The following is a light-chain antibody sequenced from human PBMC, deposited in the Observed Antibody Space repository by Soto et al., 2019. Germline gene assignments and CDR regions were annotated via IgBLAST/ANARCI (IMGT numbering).Light chain of an antibody. V-gene: IGKV1-39*01. CDR3: QLSSMDPIP. Sequence: QVTQSPSSLSASVGNRVTITCRASQSISTYLNWYQKKPGKAPNLLIYDASRLQSGVPSRFSGSGGGTDFTLSISSVQPEDFATYFCQLSSMDPIPFGQGTRPAVK. CDR1: QSISTY. J-gene: IGKJ5*01. CDR2: DAS.